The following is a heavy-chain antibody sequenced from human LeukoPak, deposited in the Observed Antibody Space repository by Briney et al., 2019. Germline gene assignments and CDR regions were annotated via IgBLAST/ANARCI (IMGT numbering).Heavy chain of an antibody. Sequence: GGSLRLSCAASGFTFSRYGMHWVRQGPGKGLEWVAVIWYDGSKKYYPDSVKGRFTISRDNSKNTLYLQMNSLRAEDTAAYYCARDLRLGYYDSSFPDYWGQGTLVTVSA. CDR2: IWYDGSKK. V-gene: IGHV3-33*01. J-gene: IGHJ4*02. CDR3: ARDLRLGYYDSSFPDY. CDR1: GFTFSRYG. D-gene: IGHD3-22*01.